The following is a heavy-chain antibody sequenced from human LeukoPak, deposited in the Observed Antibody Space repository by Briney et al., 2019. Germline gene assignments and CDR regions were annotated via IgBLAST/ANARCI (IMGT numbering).Heavy chain of an antibody. CDR3: ASSQWLASYYYYGMDV. D-gene: IGHD5-12*01. V-gene: IGHV4-4*07. CDR2: IYTSGST. J-gene: IGHJ6*02. CDR1: GGSISSYY. Sequence: SETLSLTCTVSGGSISSYYWSWIRQPAGKRLEWIGRIYTSGSTNYNPSLKSRVTMSVDTSKNQFSLKLSSVTAADTAVYYCASSQWLASYYYYGMDVWGQGTTVTVSS.